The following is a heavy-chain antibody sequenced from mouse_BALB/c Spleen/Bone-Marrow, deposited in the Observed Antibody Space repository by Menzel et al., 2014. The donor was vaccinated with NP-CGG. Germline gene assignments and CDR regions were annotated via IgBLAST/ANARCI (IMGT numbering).Heavy chain of an antibody. V-gene: IGHV1-87*01. CDR1: GYTFTSYW. D-gene: IGHD2-3*01. J-gene: IGHJ2*01. CDR2: IYPGDGDT. Sequence: VKLVESGAELARPGASVKLSCKASGYTFTSYWMQWVKQRPGQGLEWIGAIYPGDGDTRYTQKFKGKATLTADKSSSTAYKQLSSLASEDSAVYYCARWRYYFDYWGQGTTLTVSS. CDR3: ARWRYYFDY.